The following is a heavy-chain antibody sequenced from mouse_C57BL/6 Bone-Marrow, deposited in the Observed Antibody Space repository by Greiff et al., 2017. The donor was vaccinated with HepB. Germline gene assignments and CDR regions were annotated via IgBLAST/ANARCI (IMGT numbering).Heavy chain of an antibody. V-gene: IGHV5-4*01. J-gene: IGHJ3*01. CDR2: ISDGGSYT. CDR1: GFTFSSYA. CDR3: ARDHYGSAWFAY. Sequence: DVMLVESGGGLVKPGGSLKLSCAASGFTFSSYAMSWVRQTPEKRLEWVATISDGGSYTYYPDNVKGRFTISRDNATNNLYLQMSHLKSEDTAMYYCARDHYGSAWFAYWGQGTLVTVSA. D-gene: IGHD1-1*01.